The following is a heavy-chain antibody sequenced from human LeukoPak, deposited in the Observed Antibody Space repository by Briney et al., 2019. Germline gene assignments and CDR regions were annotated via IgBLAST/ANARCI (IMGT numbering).Heavy chain of an antibody. V-gene: IGHV1-2*07. CDR3: ARPLAMIGNDCFDL. D-gene: IGHD4-23*01. CDR2: INPNNGAT. Sequence: ASVKVSCKASGYTFTGYYLHWMRQAPGQGLEWMGWINPNNGATNYAHKFQGRITVTRDTSITTGYMELSRLRSDDTAVYYCARPLAMIGNDCFDLWGQGTLVTVSS. CDR1: GYTFTGYY. J-gene: IGHJ3*01.